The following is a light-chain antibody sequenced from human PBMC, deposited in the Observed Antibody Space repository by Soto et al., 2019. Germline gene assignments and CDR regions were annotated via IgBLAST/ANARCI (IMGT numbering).Light chain of an antibody. CDR2: SAS. J-gene: IGKJ4*01. CDR3: QQLTSYFPLT. Sequence: DIQMTQSPSYVSASVGDRVTITCRASQGISSWLAWYQQKRGKAPKLLIYSASTLQSGVPSRFSGSGSGTDFTLTISSLQPEDFATYYCQQLTSYFPLTFGGGTKVDIK. V-gene: IGKV1-12*01. CDR1: QGISSW.